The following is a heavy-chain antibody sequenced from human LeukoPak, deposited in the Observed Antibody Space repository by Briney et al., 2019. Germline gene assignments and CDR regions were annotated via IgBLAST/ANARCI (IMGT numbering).Heavy chain of an antibody. D-gene: IGHD3-10*01. CDR3: ARDPPQGYYGSGSHDY. CDR2: INHSGST. V-gene: IGHV4-34*01. Sequence: SETLSLTCAVYGGSFSGYYWSWIRQPPGKGLEWIGEINHSGSTKYNPSLKSRVTISVDRSKNQFSLKLSSVTAADTAVYYCARDPPQGYYGSGSHDYWGQGTLVTVSS. J-gene: IGHJ4*02. CDR1: GGSFSGYY.